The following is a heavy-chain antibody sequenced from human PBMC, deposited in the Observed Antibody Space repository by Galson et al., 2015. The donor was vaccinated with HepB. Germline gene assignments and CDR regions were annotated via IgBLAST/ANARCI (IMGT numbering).Heavy chain of an antibody. CDR3: ARVSSGSCYEYYYYMDV. V-gene: IGHV1-3*01. D-gene: IGHD1-26*01. CDR1: GYTFTSYA. J-gene: IGHJ6*03. Sequence: SVKVSCKASGYTFTSYAMHWVRQAPGQRLEWMGWINAGNGNTKYSQKFQGRVTITRDTSASTAYMELSSLRSEDTAVYYCARVSSGSCYEYYYYMDVWGKGTTVTVSS. CDR2: INAGNGNT.